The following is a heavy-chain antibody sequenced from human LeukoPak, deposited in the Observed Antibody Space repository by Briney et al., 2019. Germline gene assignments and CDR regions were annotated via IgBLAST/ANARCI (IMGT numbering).Heavy chain of an antibody. Sequence: PGGSLRLSCAASGFTFSGSAMHWVRQASGKGLEWVGRIRSEANSYATAYAASVKGRFTISRDDSKNTAYLQMNSLKTEDTAVYYCTRRADSITIFGVVTPSNWFDPWGQGTLVTVSS. CDR1: GFTFSGSA. V-gene: IGHV3-73*01. CDR2: IRSEANSYAT. J-gene: IGHJ5*02. CDR3: TRRADSITIFGVVTPSNWFDP. D-gene: IGHD3-3*01.